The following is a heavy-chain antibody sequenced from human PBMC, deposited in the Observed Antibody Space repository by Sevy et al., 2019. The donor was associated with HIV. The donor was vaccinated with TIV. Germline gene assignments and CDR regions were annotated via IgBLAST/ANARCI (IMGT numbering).Heavy chain of an antibody. V-gene: IGHV3-74*01. CDR3: VRGPTLVWEQHTIDY. J-gene: IGHJ4*02. Sequence: GGSLRLSCAASGFTFSSYWMHWVRQAPGKGLVSVSRIGRDESSTSYADSVKGRFTISRDNAENTVYLQLNSLRAEDTAVYYCVRGPTLVWEQHTIDYWGQGTLVTVSS. CDR2: IGRDESST. D-gene: IGHD1-26*01. CDR1: GFTFSSYW.